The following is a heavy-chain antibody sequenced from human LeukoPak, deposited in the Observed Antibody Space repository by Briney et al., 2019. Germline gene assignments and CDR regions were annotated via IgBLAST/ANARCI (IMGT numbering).Heavy chain of an antibody. J-gene: IGHJ6*02. D-gene: IGHD1-7*01. Sequence: GKSLKISCKGSGYRFTDYWIGWVRQMPGKGLEWMGIIYPGDSDTRYSPSFRGQVTISADKSINTAHLQWSSLKASDTAMYYCARGAAGTTPDYYYFGLDVWGQGTTVRVSS. CDR3: ARGAAGTTPDYYYFGLDV. CDR2: IYPGDSDT. V-gene: IGHV5-51*01. CDR1: GYRFTDYW.